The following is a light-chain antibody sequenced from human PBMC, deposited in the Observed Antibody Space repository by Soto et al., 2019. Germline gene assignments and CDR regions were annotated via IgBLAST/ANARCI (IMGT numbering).Light chain of an antibody. J-gene: IGKJ4*01. CDR3: QQYGRLVLT. CDR2: GAS. Sequence: EIVLTQSPGTLSLSPGERATLSCRASQSVSSSYLAWYQQKPGQAPRLLIYGASSRATGIPDRFSGSGSGTDCTLTISRVESVDFAVSYSQQYGRLVLTFGGGTNVEIK. CDR1: QSVSSSY. V-gene: IGKV3-20*01.